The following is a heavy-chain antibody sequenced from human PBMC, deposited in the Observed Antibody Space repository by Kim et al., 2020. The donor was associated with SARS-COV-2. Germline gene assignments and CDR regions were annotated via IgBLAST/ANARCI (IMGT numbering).Heavy chain of an antibody. Sequence: ASVKVSCKASGYTFTSYAMNWVRQAPGQGLEWMGWINTNTGNPTYAQGFTGRFVFSLDTSVSTAYLQISSLKAEDTAVYYCVRERYPINYDFWSGYYTGYYYYGMDVWGQGTTVTVSS. CDR1: GYTFTSYA. V-gene: IGHV7-4-1*02. CDR3: VRERYPINYDFWSGYYTGYYYYGMDV. CDR2: INTNTGNP. J-gene: IGHJ6*02. D-gene: IGHD3-3*01.